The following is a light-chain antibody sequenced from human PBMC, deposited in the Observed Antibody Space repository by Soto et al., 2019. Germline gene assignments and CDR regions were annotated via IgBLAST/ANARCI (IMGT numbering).Light chain of an antibody. CDR2: DAY. CDR3: QQRHMWPIT. V-gene: IGKV3-11*01. Sequence: EVVLTPSPVTLSLSPGGRATLSCRASQSFRGLLAWYTTKPGQAPRIIIYDAYNRATGIPPRFSGSGSGTDFTLTLSSLEPEDAAVYYCQQRHMWPITFGQGTRLEI. J-gene: IGKJ5*01. CDR1: QSFRGL.